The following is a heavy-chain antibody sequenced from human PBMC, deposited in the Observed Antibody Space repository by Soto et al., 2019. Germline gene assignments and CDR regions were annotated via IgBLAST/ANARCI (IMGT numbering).Heavy chain of an antibody. CDR3: ARDRRYGSGGSCYRSWFDP. V-gene: IGHV4-59*01. Sequence: SETLSLTCTVSGGSISSYYWSWIRQPPGKGLEWIGYIYYSGSTNYNPTLKSRVTISVDTSKNQFSLKLSSVTAADTAVYYCARDRRYGSGGSCYRSWFDPGGQGTLVTVSS. CDR1: GGSISSYY. CDR2: IYYSGST. D-gene: IGHD2-15*01. J-gene: IGHJ5*02.